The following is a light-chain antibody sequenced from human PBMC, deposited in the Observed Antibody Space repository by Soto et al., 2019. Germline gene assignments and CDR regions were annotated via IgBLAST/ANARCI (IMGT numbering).Light chain of an antibody. CDR3: QQLNSYPIT. J-gene: IGKJ5*01. CDR2: AAS. V-gene: IGKV1-9*01. Sequence: IQLTQSPSSLSASVGDRVTITCRASQGISSSLAWYQQKPGKAPKLLIYAASTVQSGLPSRFSGSGSGTDFTLTISSLQPEDFATYYCQQLNSYPITCGQGTRLEIK. CDR1: QGISSS.